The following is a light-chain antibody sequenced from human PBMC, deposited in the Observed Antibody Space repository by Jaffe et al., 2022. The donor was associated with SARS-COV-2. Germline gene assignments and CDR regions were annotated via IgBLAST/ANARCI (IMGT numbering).Light chain of an antibody. V-gene: IGLV3-19*01. J-gene: IGLJ2*01. CDR3: NSRDSSANVF. CDR2: DKN. Sequence: SSELTQDPAVSVALGQTVRITCQGDSLRSYYASWYQQKPGQAPVLVIYDKNNRPSGIPDRISGSSSGNTASLTITGAQVEDEADYYCNSRDSSANVFFGGGTKLTVL. CDR1: SLRSYY.